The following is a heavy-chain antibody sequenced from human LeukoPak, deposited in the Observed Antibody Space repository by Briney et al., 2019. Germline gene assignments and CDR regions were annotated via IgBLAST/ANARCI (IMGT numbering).Heavy chain of an antibody. CDR2: IYSGGST. V-gene: IGHV3-66*01. D-gene: IGHD3-9*01. J-gene: IGHJ4*02. CDR1: GFTVNSNY. CDR3: ARANYEILTGYLYFDY. Sequence: GGSLRLSCAASGFTVNSNYMSWVRQAPGKGLEWVPIIYSGGSTHYGDSVKGRFTISRDNSKNTLYLQMNSLRAEDTAVYYCARANYEILTGYLYFDYWGQGTLVTVSS.